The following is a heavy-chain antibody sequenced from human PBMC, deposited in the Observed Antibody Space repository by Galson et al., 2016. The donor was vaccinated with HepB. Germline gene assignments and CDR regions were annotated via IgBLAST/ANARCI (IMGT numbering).Heavy chain of an antibody. CDR1: GFTFNDYY. J-gene: IGHJ4*02. CDR3: ARGSRDPSSWPCSFDS. CDR2: ITSTSAYK. V-gene: IGHV3-11*06. Sequence: SLRLSCAASGFTFNDYYVSWIRQAPGKGLECVSFITSTSAYKYYADSVKRRFTISRDNAKNSLYLQMNGLRAEVTAVYYGARGSRDPSSWPCSFDSWGQGTLVTVSS. D-gene: IGHD6-13*01.